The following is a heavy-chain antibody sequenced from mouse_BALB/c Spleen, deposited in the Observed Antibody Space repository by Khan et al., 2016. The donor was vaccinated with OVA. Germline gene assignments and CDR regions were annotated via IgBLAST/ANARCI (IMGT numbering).Heavy chain of an antibody. D-gene: IGHD2-3*01. V-gene: IGHV2-6*02. J-gene: IGHJ4*01. CDR2: IWSDGST. CDR3: ARWFDGYSSLYAMDY. CDR1: GFSLTSYG. Sequence: QVQLKQSGPGLVAPSQSLSITCTVSGFSLTSYGVHWVRQPPGKGLEWLVVIWSDGSTNYNSALKSRLSISKDNSKSQVFLKMNSLPTDDTAIYYCARWFDGYSSLYAMDYWGQGTSVTVSS.